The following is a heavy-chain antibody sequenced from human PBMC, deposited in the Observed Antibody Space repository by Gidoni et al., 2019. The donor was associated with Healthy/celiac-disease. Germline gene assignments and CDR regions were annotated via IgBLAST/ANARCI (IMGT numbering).Heavy chain of an antibody. J-gene: IGHJ3*02. Sequence: EVQLVESGGGLVQPGGSLRLSCAASGFTFSSYAMHWVRQAPGKGLEYVSAISSNGGSTYYANSVKGRFTISRDNSKNTLYLQMGSLRAEDMAVYYCARPIVGASGAFDIWGQGTMVTVSS. D-gene: IGHD1-26*01. V-gene: IGHV3-64*01. CDR2: ISSNGGST. CDR3: ARPIVGASGAFDI. CDR1: GFTFSSYA.